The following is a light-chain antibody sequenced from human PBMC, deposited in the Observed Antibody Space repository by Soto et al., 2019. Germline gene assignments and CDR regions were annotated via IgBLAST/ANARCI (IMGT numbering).Light chain of an antibody. V-gene: IGKV1-5*03. CDR1: QSIGNW. J-gene: IGKJ1*01. CDR2: MAS. CDR3: QQYTNYSWT. Sequence: DIQMTQSPSTLSASVGDRVTITCRASQSIGNWLAWYQQKPGKAPKLLIYMASSLESGIPSRFSGSGSGTEFTLTISSLQPDDFATYYCQQYTNYSWTFGQGTKVEIK.